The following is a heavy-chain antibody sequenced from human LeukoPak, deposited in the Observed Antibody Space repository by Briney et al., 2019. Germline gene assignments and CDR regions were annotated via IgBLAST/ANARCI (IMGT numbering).Heavy chain of an antibody. V-gene: IGHV1-46*01. CDR1: GYTFTSYY. CDR3: ARPTSIIPASSIYYYYYAMDV. J-gene: IGHJ6*02. CDR2: INPSGGTT. Sequence: ASVKVSCKASGYTFTSYYMHWVRQAPGQGLEWMGIINPSGGTTTYAQKFQGRVTMTRDTPTSTVYMELSSLRSEDTAVYYCARPTSIIPASSIYYYYYAMDVWGQGTTVTVSS. D-gene: IGHD2-2*01.